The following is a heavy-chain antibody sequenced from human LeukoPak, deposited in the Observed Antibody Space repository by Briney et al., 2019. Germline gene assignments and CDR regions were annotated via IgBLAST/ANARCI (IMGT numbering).Heavy chain of an antibody. CDR2: IYYSGNT. CDR1: GGSINNNY. CDR3: ARDYCSSTTCYDSYYYGMDV. Sequence: KASETLSLTCTVSGGSINNNYWSWVRQPPGKGLEWIGYIYYSGNTNYSLSLKSRVAISVHTSKIQFSLKLSSVTAADTAVYYCARDYCSSTTCYDSYYYGMDVWGQGTTVTVSS. V-gene: IGHV4-59*01. D-gene: IGHD2-2*01. J-gene: IGHJ6*02.